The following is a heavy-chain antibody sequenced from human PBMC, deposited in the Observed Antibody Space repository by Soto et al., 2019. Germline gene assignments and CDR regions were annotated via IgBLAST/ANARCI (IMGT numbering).Heavy chain of an antibody. V-gene: IGHV3-23*01. J-gene: IGHJ6*03. D-gene: IGHD3-10*01. Sequence: GGSLRLSCAASGFTFSSYAMSWVRQAPGKGLEWVSAISGSGGSTYYADSVKGRFTISRDNSKNTLYLQMNSLRAEDTAVYYCAKGGLLWFGELPSRRYYYYYMDVWGKGTTVTVSS. CDR3: AKGGLLWFGELPSRRYYYYYMDV. CDR2: ISGSGGST. CDR1: GFTFSSYA.